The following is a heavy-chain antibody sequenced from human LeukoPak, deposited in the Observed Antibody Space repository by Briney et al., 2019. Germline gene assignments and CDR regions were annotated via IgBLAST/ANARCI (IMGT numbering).Heavy chain of an antibody. CDR1: GFTFSSYA. J-gene: IGHJ4*02. CDR2: ISGSGVGT. D-gene: IGHD5-12*01. Sequence: GGSLRLSCAASGFTFSSYAMSWVRQAPGKGLEWVSAISGSGVGTYYADSVKGRFTISRDNSKNTLYLQMNSLRAEDTAVYYCASHGYSGYDPSYYFDYWGQGTLVTVSS. CDR3: ASHGYSGYDPSYYFDY. V-gene: IGHV3-23*01.